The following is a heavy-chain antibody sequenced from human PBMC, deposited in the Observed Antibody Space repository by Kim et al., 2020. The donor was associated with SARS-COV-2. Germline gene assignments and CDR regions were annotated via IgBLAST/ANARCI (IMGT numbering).Heavy chain of an antibody. CDR3: AKCFRQLWSA. J-gene: IGHJ5*02. Sequence: TYYADSVKGRFTISRDNSKNTLYLQMNSLRAEDTAVYYCAKCFRQLWSAWGQGTLVTVSS. D-gene: IGHD5-18*01. V-gene: IGHV3-23*01. CDR2: T.